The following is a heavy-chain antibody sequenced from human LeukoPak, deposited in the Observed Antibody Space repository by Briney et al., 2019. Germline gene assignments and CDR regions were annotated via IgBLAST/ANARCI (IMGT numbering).Heavy chain of an antibody. CDR1: GGTFSSYA. D-gene: IGHD2-2*01. V-gene: IGHV1-69*05. J-gene: IGHJ6*03. CDR2: IIPIFGTA. CDR3: ARDRVYCSSTSCYLGYYYYYMDV. Sequence: GASVKVSCKASGGTFSSYAISWVRQAPGQGLEWMGGIIPIFGTANYAQKFQGRVTMTRDTSISTAYMELSRLRSDDTAVYYCARDRVYCSSTSCYLGYYYYYMDVWGKGTTVTVSS.